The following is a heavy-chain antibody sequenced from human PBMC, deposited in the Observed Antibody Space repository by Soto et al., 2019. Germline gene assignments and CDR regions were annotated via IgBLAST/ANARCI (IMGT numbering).Heavy chain of an antibody. CDR1: GGSISSSSYY. CDR3: AKDLIGGYYSFPFDY. D-gene: IGHD3-10*01. CDR2: IYYSGST. V-gene: IGHV4-39*02. Sequence: SETLSLTCTVSGGSISSSSYYWGWIRQPPGKGLEWIGSIYYSGSTYYNPSLKSRVTISVDTSKNQFSLKLSSVTAADTAVYYCAKDLIGGYYSFPFDYWGQGTLVTVSS. J-gene: IGHJ4*02.